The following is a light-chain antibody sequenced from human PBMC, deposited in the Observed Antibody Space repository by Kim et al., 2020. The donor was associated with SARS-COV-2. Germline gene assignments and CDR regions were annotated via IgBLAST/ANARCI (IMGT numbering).Light chain of an antibody. V-gene: IGKV3-15*01. CDR1: QSIKNN. Sequence: EIVMTQSPATLSVSPGERATLSCRASQSIKNNLGWYQQKSGQAPRLLISGASTRAIGIPARFSGSGSGTEFTLTISSLQSEDFATYYCQQYNNWPGLTFGGGTKVDIK. J-gene: IGKJ4*01. CDR3: QQYNNWPGLT. CDR2: GAS.